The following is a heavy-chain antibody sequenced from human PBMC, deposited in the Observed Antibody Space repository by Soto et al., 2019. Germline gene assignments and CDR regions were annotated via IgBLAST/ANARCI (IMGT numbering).Heavy chain of an antibody. J-gene: IGHJ3*02. Sequence: WSLRLSCAASGFAFSSHPMSWVRQAPEKGLEWVAGISDGGDLTYNADSVRGRFTISRDNSRNTLYLQMNSLRAEDTAVYYCARRVIGSSRAFDIWGQGTMVT. CDR1: GFAFSSHP. V-gene: IGHV3-23*01. CDR3: ARRVIGSSRAFDI. CDR2: ISDGGDLT. D-gene: IGHD3-10*01.